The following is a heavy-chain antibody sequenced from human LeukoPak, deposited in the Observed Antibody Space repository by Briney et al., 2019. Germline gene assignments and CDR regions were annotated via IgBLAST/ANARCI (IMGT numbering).Heavy chain of an antibody. Sequence: ASGEVSCKASGYCFTSYDIKGVRRATGQGVGWVGWVNPNSGNIGYAQKFQVRGTVPRNTSIVTAYMELSSLSSEYTAVYYCARVRAGMDFWSGYYHYYYYGMDVWGQGTTVTVSS. CDR3: ARVRAGMDFWSGYYHYYYYGMDV. CDR2: VNPNSGNI. V-gene: IGHV1-8*01. D-gene: IGHD3-3*01. CDR1: GYCFTSYD. J-gene: IGHJ6*02.